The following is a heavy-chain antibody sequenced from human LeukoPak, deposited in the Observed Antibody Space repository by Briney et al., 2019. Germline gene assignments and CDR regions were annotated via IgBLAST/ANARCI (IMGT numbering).Heavy chain of an antibody. V-gene: IGHV3-30*14. D-gene: IGHD1-26*01. Sequence: PGGFLRLSCAASGFTFSSYAMHWVRQAPGKGLEWVAVISYDGSNKYYADSVKGRFTISRDNSKNTLYLQMNSLRAEDTAVYYCARSLIVGAHFDYWGQGTLVTVSS. CDR3: ARSLIVGAHFDY. CDR1: GFTFSSYA. J-gene: IGHJ4*02. CDR2: ISYDGSNK.